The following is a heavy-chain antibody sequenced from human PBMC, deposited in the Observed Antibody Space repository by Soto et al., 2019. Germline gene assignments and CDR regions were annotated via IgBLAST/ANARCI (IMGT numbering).Heavy chain of an antibody. J-gene: IGHJ4*02. Sequence: ASVKVSCKASGYIFNSHAIHWVRQAPGQRLEWMGWINAGNGDTKYSQKFQGRVAITRDTSASSAYMELSTMRSEDTAVYYCARDGARIAVFGVVNYLDYWGQGTVVTVSS. CDR3: ARDGARIAVFGVVNYLDY. CDR1: GYIFNSHA. CDR2: INAGNGDT. D-gene: IGHD3-3*01. V-gene: IGHV1-3*01.